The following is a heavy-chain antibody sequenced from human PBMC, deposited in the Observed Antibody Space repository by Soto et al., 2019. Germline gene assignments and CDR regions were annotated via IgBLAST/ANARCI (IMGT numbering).Heavy chain of an antibody. D-gene: IGHD3-16*02. CDR1: ADTFTRYY. Sequence: ASVKLSCKASADTFTRYYMHWVRQAPGQGLEWMGIINPSGGSKSYAQRFQGRVTMTRDTSTSTVYMELSSLRSEDTAVYYCARGGHTDYVWGSYRLYYFDYWGQGTLVTVSS. CDR3: ARGGHTDYVWGSYRLYYFDY. J-gene: IGHJ4*02. V-gene: IGHV1-46*01. CDR2: INPSGGSK.